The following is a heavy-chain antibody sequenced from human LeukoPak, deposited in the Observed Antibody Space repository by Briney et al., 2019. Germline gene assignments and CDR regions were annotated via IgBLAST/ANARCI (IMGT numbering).Heavy chain of an antibody. CDR1: GFTVSSNY. CDR3: ARLVPGDAFDI. CDR2: IYSGGST. J-gene: IGHJ3*02. D-gene: IGHD6-6*01. V-gene: IGHV3-53*01. Sequence: GGSLRLSCAASGFTVSSNYMSWVRQAPGKGLGWVSVIYSGGSTYYADSVKGRFTISRDNSKNTLYLQMNSLSAEDTAVYYCARLVPGDAFDIWGQGTMVTVSS.